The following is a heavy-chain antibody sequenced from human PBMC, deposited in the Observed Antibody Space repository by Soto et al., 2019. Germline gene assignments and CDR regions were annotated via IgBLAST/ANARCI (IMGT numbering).Heavy chain of an antibody. Sequence: PGGSLRLSCTTSGFTFGDYAMSLFRQAPGKGLEWVGFIRSKGYGGTTQYAASVKGRFTISRDDSESIAYLQMDSLKTEDTALYYCARVGSASLMVVVIADHWGQGTQVTVSS. CDR2: IRSKGYGGTT. V-gene: IGHV3-49*03. CDR3: ARVGSASLMVVVIADH. D-gene: IGHD3-22*01. J-gene: IGHJ4*02. CDR1: GFTFGDYA.